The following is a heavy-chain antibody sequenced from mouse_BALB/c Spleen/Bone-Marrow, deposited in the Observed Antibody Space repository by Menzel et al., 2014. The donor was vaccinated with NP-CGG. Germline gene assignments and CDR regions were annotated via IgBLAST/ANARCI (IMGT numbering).Heavy chain of an antibody. D-gene: IGHD2-4*01. CDR3: ARHAYYDQTEVSFVY. CDR2: ISGDGRYT. Sequence: EVKLMESGGGLVKSGGSLKLSCAASGFSFSNCGMSWVRQTPEKRLEWVATISGDGRYTFYSDSVKGRFTSSRDNAKNNLYLQLSSLRSEDTALYYCARHAYYDQTEVSFVYWGQGTLVTVSA. J-gene: IGHJ3*01. CDR1: GFSFSNCG. V-gene: IGHV5-9-2*01.